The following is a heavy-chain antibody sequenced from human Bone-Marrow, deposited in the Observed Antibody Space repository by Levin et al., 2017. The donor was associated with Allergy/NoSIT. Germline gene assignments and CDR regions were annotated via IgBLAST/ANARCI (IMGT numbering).Heavy chain of an antibody. CDR2: ISSSSSYI. Sequence: GGSLRLSCAASGFTFSSYSMNWVRQAPGKGLEWVSSISSSSSYIYYADSVKGRFTISRDNAKNSLYLQMNSLRAEDTAVYYCARDIVVVPAAPSDYFDYWGQGTLVTVSS. J-gene: IGHJ4*02. V-gene: IGHV3-21*01. CDR3: ARDIVVVPAAPSDYFDY. CDR1: GFTFSSYS. D-gene: IGHD2-2*01.